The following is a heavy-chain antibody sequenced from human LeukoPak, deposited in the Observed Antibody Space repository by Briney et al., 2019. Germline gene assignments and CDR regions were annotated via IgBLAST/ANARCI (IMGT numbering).Heavy chain of an antibody. CDR1: GFSFSSHG. CDR3: AKSFSGVYYFEY. CDR2: ISYVGSNK. D-gene: IGHD1-26*01. Sequence: PGRSLGLSCAAAGFSFSSHGMHWVRQAPGKGLEWVAVISYVGSNKFYADSVKGRFTISRDNSKNTLYLQMNSLRAEDTAVYYCAKSFSGVYYFEYWGQGTLVTVSS. V-gene: IGHV3-30*18. J-gene: IGHJ4*02.